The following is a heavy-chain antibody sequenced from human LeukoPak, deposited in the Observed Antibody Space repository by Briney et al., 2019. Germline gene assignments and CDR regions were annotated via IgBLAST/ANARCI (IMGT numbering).Heavy chain of an antibody. CDR2: ISWNSDTI. CDR1: GFSFGHYA. J-gene: IGHJ5*02. D-gene: IGHD3-10*01. Sequence: PGGSLRLSCAASGFSFGHYAMHWVRQAPGKGLEWVSGISWNSDTIDYADSVKGRFTISRDNATNSLYLRMNSLRPEDTALYYCAKVGGPGSYYNSFFETWGQGTLVSVST. CDR3: AKVGGPGSYYNSFFET. V-gene: IGHV3-9*01.